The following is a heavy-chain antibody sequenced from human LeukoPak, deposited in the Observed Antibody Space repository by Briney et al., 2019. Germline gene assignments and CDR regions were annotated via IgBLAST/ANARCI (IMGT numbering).Heavy chain of an antibody. CDR2: IYSGGST. D-gene: IGHD7-27*01. J-gene: IGHJ4*02. V-gene: IGHV3-53*01. CDR3: AKSGDFPPGYFDY. Sequence: GGSLRLSCAASGLTVSSSYITWVRQAPGKGLEWVSGIYSGGSTYYADSVKGRFTISRDNSKNTVFLQMNSLRAEDTAVYYCAKSGDFPPGYFDYWGQGTLVTVSS. CDR1: GLTVSSSY.